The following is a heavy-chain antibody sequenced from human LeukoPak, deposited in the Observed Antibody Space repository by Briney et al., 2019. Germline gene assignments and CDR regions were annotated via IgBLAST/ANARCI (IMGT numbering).Heavy chain of an antibody. CDR2: FDPEDGET. J-gene: IGHJ4*02. CDR1: GYTLTELS. D-gene: IGHD3-10*01. V-gene: IGHV1-24*01. CDR3: ATEPYMVRGVIDDY. Sequence: ASVKVSCKVSGYTLTELSMHWVRQAPGIGLEWMGGFDPEDGETIYAQKFQGRVTMTEDTSTDTAYMELSSLRSEDTAVYYCATEPYMVRGVIDDYWGQGTLVTVSS.